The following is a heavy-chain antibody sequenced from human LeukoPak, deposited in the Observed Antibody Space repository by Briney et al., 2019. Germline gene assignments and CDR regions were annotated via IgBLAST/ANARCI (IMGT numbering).Heavy chain of an antibody. CDR3: AREITTASRLDY. CDR1: GGSISSGDYY. CDR2: IYYSGTT. V-gene: IGHV4-30-4*08. D-gene: IGHD3-22*01. J-gene: IGHJ4*02. Sequence: PSQTLSLTCTVSGGSISSGDYYWSWIRQPPGKGLEWIGYIYYSGTTYYNPSLKSRVTISIDTSKNQFSLNLSSVTVADTAVYYCAREITTASRLDYWGQGTLVTVYS.